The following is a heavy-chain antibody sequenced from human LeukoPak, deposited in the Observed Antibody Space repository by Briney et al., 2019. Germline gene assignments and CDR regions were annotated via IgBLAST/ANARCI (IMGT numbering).Heavy chain of an antibody. CDR2: IYYSGST. D-gene: IGHD3-3*01. CDR1: GGSISSSSYY. J-gene: IGHJ4*02. Sequence: SETLSLTCTVSGGSISSSSYYWGWIRQPPGKGLEWIGGIYYSGSTYYNPSLKSRVTISADTSKNQFSLKLSSVTAADTAVYYCAGRYYDFWSGSKEIFDYWGQGTLVTVSS. CDR3: AGRYYDFWSGSKEIFDY. V-gene: IGHV4-39*01.